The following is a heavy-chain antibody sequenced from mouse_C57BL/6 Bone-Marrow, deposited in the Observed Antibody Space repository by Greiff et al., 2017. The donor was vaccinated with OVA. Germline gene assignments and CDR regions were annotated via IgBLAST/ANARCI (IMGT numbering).Heavy chain of an antibody. J-gene: IGHJ4*01. CDR2: IDPANENT. CDR3: ARGNFGSSFYAMDY. CDR1: GFNIKNTY. Sequence: EVQLQQSVAELVRPGASVKLSCTASGFNIKNTYMHWVKQRPEQGLEWIGRIDPANENTKYVPKFQGKATMTADTSSNTAYLQLSSLSSEDTAVYCCARGNFGSSFYAMDYWGQGTSVTVSS. D-gene: IGHD1-1*01. V-gene: IGHV14-3*01.